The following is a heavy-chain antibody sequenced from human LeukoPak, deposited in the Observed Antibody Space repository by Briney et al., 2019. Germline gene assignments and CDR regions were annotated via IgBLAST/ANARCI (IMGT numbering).Heavy chain of an antibody. CDR3: ARVVGTGIQPEYFQH. CDR2: IYHSGST. Sequence: SETLSLTCTVSGYSISSGYYWGWIRQPPGKGLEWIGSIYHSGSTYYNPSLKSRVTISVDTSKNQFSLKLSSVTAADTAVYYCARVVGTGIQPEYFQHWGQGTLVTVSS. V-gene: IGHV4-38-2*02. CDR1: GYSISSGYY. D-gene: IGHD5-18*01. J-gene: IGHJ1*01.